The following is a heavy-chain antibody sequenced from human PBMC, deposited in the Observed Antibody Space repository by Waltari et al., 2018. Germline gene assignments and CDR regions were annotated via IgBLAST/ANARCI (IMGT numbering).Heavy chain of an antibody. D-gene: IGHD3-16*01. V-gene: IGHV3-30-3*01. Sequence: QVQLVESGGGVVQPGRSLRLSCAASGFTFSSYAMHWVRQAPGKGLEWVAVISYDGSNKYYADSVKGRFTISRDNSKNTLYLQMNSLRAEDTAVYYCARGLYDYIWVCMDVWGKGTTVTVSS. CDR2: ISYDGSNK. J-gene: IGHJ6*03. CDR3: ARGLYDYIWVCMDV. CDR1: GFTFSSYA.